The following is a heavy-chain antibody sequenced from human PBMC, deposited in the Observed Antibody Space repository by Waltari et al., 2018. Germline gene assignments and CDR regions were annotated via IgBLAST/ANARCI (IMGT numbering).Heavy chain of an antibody. CDR1: GFTFDDYA. Sequence: EVKVVEAGGGLEQPGRSLRLSCAAAGFTFDDYARDWVRQAPGKGLEWVSGISWNIGTIGYAESVKGRFTISRDSAKNSLYLQIHSLRVEDMALYFCARGLYSNNADAFDLWGQGTLVTVSS. CDR2: ISWNIGTI. CDR3: ARGLYSNNADAFDL. D-gene: IGHD4-4*01. V-gene: IGHV3-9*03. J-gene: IGHJ3*01.